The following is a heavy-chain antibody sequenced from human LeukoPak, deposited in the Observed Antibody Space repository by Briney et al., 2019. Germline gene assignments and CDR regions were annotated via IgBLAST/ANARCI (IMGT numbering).Heavy chain of an antibody. CDR1: GGSISSHY. CDR2: IYYSGST. Sequence: PSETLSLTCTVSGGSISSHYWSWIRQPPGKGLEWIGYIYYSGSTNYNPSLKSRVTISVDTSKNQFSLKLSSVTAADTAVYYCARDRASMAAAGTAFDIWGQGTMVTVSS. D-gene: IGHD6-6*01. V-gene: IGHV4-59*11. CDR3: ARDRASMAAAGTAFDI. J-gene: IGHJ3*02.